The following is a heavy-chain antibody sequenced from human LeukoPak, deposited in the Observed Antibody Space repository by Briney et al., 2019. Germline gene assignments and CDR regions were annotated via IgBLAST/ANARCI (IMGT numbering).Heavy chain of an antibody. J-gene: IGHJ6*02. CDR3: ARDFWWNYGSGSLDYYYCGMDV. CDR1: GFTFDDYA. CDR2: ISWNSGNI. V-gene: IGHV3-9*01. Sequence: PGGSLRLSCGASGFTFDDYAMYWVRQAPGKGLEWVSVISWNSGNIGYADSVKGRFTNSRDNAKNSLYLQMNSLRAEDTAVYYCARDFWWNYGSGSLDYYYCGMDVWGQGTTVTVSS. D-gene: IGHD3-10*01.